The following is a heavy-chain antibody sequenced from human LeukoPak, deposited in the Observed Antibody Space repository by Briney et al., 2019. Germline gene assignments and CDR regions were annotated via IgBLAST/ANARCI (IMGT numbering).Heavy chain of an antibody. J-gene: IGHJ6*03. Sequence: SETLSLTCTVSGGSISSSSYYWGWIRQPPGKGLEWIGSIYYSGSTYYNPSLKSRVTISVDTSKNQFSLKLSSVTAADTAVYYCARDQDIVVVPAATLVYYMDVWGKGTTVTVSS. V-gene: IGHV4-39*02. D-gene: IGHD2-2*01. CDR1: GGSISSSSYY. CDR2: IYYSGST. CDR3: ARDQDIVVVPAATLVYYMDV.